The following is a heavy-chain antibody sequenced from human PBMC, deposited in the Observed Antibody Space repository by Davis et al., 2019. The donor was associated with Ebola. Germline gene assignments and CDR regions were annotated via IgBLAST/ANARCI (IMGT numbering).Heavy chain of an antibody. V-gene: IGHV1-46*01. CDR2: INPSDGSI. J-gene: IGHJ4*02. CDR3: ACGGSWNYFDY. Sequence: AASVKVSCKASGYTFTSYGISWVRQAPGQGLEWMGIINPSDGSITYAQKFQGRVTLTRDTSTSTVYMELSSLRSEDTAVYYCACGGSWNYFDYWGQGTLVTVSS. CDR1: GYTFTSYG. D-gene: IGHD2-15*01.